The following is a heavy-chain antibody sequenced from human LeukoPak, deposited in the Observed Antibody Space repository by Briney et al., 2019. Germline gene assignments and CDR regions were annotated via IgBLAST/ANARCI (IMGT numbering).Heavy chain of an antibody. D-gene: IGHD2-15*01. CDR1: GCTFTDYY. Sequence: ASVKVSCKASGCTFTDYYIHWVRQAPGQGLEWMGRINSNCGTTNYAQKFQGRVTITTDTSINTAYMELSNLRSADTAVYYCARLIRRIAVVDLDYWGEGTLITVSS. CDR3: ARLIRRIAVVDLDY. J-gene: IGHJ4*02. V-gene: IGHV1-2*02. CDR2: INSNCGTT.